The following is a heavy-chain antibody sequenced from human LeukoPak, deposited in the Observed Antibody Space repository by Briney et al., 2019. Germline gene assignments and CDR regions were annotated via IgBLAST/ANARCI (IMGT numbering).Heavy chain of an antibody. CDR2: ISSSSSYI. CDR3: ARRVVTRDAFDI. Sequence: NPGGSLRLSCAASGFTFRSYSMNWVRQAPGKGLEWVSSISSSSSYIYYADSVKGRFTISRDNAKNSLYLQMNSLRAEDTAVYYCARRVVTRDAFDIWGQGTMVTVSS. CDR1: GFTFRSYS. D-gene: IGHD3-3*01. J-gene: IGHJ3*02. V-gene: IGHV3-21*01.